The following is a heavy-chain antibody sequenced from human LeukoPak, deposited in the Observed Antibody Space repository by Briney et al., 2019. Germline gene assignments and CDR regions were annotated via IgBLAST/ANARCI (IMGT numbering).Heavy chain of an antibody. CDR1: GFTFSSYA. CDR2: ISYDGSNS. Sequence: GGSLRLSCAASGFTFSSYAMSWVRQAPGKGLEWVAIISYDGSNSYSGDSVKGRFTISRDNSKNTLFLQMNSLRPEDTAAYYCAQEKGYWGQGTLVTVSS. CDR3: AQEKGY. V-gene: IGHV3-30*18. J-gene: IGHJ4*02.